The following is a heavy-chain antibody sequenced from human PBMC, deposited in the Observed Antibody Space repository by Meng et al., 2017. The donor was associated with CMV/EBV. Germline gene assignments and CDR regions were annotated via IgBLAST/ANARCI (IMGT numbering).Heavy chain of an antibody. D-gene: IGHD2-2*02. Sequence: SYAMHWVRQAPGKGLEWVAVISYDGSNKYYADSVKGRFTISRDNSKNTLYLQMNSLRAEDTAVCYCAREGVRGDIVVVPAAISWFDPWGQGTLVTVSS. J-gene: IGHJ5*02. CDR1: SYA. V-gene: IGHV3-30*04. CDR3: AREGVRGDIVVVPAAISWFDP. CDR2: ISYDGSNK.